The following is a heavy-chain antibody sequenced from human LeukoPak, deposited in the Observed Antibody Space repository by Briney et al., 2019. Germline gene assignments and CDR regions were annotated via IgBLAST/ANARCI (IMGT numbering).Heavy chain of an antibody. CDR2: IIPIFGTA. V-gene: IGHV1-69*01. CDR3: ARDFHDSSDLDDY. CDR1: GGTFSSYA. D-gene: IGHD3-22*01. J-gene: IGHJ4*02. Sequence: ASVKVSCKASGGTFSSYAISWVRQAPGQGLEWMGGIIPIFGTANYAQKFQGRVTITADESTSTAYMELRSLRSDDTAVYYCARDFHDSSDLDDYWGQGTLVTVSS.